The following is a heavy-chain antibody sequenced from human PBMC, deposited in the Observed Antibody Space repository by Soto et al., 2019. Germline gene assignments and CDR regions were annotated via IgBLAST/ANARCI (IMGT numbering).Heavy chain of an antibody. CDR1: GLTSGSFA. Sequence: EVQLLESGGGLVQPGGSLRLSCAASGLTSGSFAMSWVRQAPGKGLDWVSAINSGGDYLNYADSVKGRFSISRDNSQTTVYLQMSSLRAEDTALYYCVMGDRRTGWYSWSQGVLVTVSS. CDR3: VMGDRRTGWYS. J-gene: IGHJ4*02. D-gene: IGHD6-19*01. CDR2: INSGGDYL. V-gene: IGHV3-23*01.